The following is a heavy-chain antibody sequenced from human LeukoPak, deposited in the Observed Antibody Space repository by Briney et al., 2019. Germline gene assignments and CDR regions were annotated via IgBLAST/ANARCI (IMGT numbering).Heavy chain of an antibody. CDR1: GFTFSSYA. D-gene: IGHD3-3*01. J-gene: IGHJ3*02. V-gene: IGHV3-23*01. CDR3: AKADYDFWSRAFDI. Sequence: GGPLRLSCAASGFTFSSYAMSWVRQAPGKGLEWVSIIGNSGGSIYYADSVKDRFTISRDNSKNTLYLQMNSLRAEDTAAYYCAKADYDFWSRAFDIWGQGTMVTVSS. CDR2: IGNSGGSI.